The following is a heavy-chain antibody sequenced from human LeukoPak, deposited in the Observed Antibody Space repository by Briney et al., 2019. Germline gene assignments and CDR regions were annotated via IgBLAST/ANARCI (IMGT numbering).Heavy chain of an antibody. CDR1: GGSFSGYY. J-gene: IGHJ3*02. D-gene: IGHD1-1*01. CDR2: INHSGST. Sequence: SETLSLTCAVYGGSFSGYYWSWIRQPPGKGLEWIGEINHSGSTNYNPSLKSRVTISVDTSKNQFSLKLSSVTAADTAVYYCARVRRTLRDAFDIWGQGTMVTVSS. CDR3: ARVRRTLRDAFDI. V-gene: IGHV4-34*01.